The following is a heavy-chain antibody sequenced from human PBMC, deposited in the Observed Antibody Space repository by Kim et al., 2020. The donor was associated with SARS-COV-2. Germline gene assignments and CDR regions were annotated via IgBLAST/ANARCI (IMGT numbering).Heavy chain of an antibody. CDR2: ISGGGERT. J-gene: IGHJ5*01. Sequence: GGSLRLSCAASGFTFTTYALSWVRQAPGKGLELVSGISGGGERTKYADSVKGRFTISRDNSKNTMYLQMNSLRADDTAIYYCAKGLWDTGSHIFPSDSWGQGTLVTVSS. CDR3: AKGLWDTGSHIFPSDS. D-gene: IGHD3-16*01. V-gene: IGHV3-23*01. CDR1: GFTFTTYA.